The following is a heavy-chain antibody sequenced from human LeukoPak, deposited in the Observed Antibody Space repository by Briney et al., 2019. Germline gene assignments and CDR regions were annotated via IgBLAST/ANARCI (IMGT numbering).Heavy chain of an antibody. D-gene: IGHD5-12*01. V-gene: IGHV3-23*01. J-gene: IGHJ6*02. CDR1: GVSFSTSP. CDR3: AKTHYDLLDV. Sequence: GGSLRLSCAASGVSFSTSPMSWVRQPPGKGLEWVSAMNNGPGATFYRDSVRGRFTISRDDSKRTLYLQMNSLRAEDTGTYYCAKTHYDLLDVWGQGTTVTVSS. CDR2: MNNGPGAT.